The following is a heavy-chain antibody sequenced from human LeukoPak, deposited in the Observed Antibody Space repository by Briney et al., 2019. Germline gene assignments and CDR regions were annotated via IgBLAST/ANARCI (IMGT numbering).Heavy chain of an antibody. CDR1: GFTFTDYY. CDR2: ISSSSSYT. Sequence: GGSLRLSCAASGFTFTDYYMSWIRQAPGKGLGWVSYISSSSSYTNYADSVKGRFAISRDNAENSLYLQMNSLRPEDTAVYYCARDLAAGGLNFWGQGTLVTVSS. D-gene: IGHD6-13*01. V-gene: IGHV3-11*05. J-gene: IGHJ4*02. CDR3: ARDLAAGGLNF.